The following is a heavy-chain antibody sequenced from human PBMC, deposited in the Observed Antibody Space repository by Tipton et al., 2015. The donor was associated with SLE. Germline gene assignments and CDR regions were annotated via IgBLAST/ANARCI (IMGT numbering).Heavy chain of an antibody. V-gene: IGHV4-39*07. D-gene: IGHD3-16*01. CDR3: AREGGSFDWYFDL. J-gene: IGHJ2*01. CDR2: IYYSGST. CDR1: GGSISSSSYY. Sequence: TLSLTCTVSGGSISSSSYYWGWIRQPPGKGLEWIGSIYYSGSTYYNPSLKSRVTISVDTSKNQFSLKLSSVTAADTAVYYCAREGGSFDWYFDLWGRGALVTVSS.